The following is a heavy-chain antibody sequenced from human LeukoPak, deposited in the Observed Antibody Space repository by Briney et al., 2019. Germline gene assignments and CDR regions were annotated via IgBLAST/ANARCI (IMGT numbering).Heavy chain of an antibody. CDR3: ARDSIAAAANWYFEL. J-gene: IGHJ2*01. D-gene: IGHD6-13*01. V-gene: IGHV4-59*01. CDR1: GGSISNYY. CDR2: IFYSGST. Sequence: SETLSLTCTVSGGSISNYYVSWIRQPPGKGLEWIGYIFYSGSTSYNPPLKSRVTISVDTSKNQFSLKLTSVTPADTAVYYCARDSIAAAANWYFELWGRGTLVTVSS.